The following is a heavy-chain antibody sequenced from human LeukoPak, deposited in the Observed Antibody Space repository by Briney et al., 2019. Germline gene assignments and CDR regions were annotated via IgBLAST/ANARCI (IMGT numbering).Heavy chain of an antibody. CDR3: ARDEGGLFDP. CDR1: GGTFSSYA. V-gene: IGHV1-69*04. CDR2: IIPIFGIA. D-gene: IGHD1-26*01. J-gene: IGHJ5*02. Sequence: ASVKVSCKASGGTFSSYAISWVRQAPGQGLEWMGRIIPIFGIANYAQKFQGRVTITADKSTSTAYMELSSLRSEDTAVYHCARDEGGLFDPWGQGTLVTVSS.